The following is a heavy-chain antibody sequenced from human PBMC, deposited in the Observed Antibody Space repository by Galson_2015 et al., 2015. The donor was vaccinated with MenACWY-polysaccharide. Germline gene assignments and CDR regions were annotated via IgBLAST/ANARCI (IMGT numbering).Heavy chain of an antibody. Sequence: SLRLSCAGSGFTFSTYSMIWVRQAPGKGLEWVSAISGSSSYIYYADSVKGRFTISRDNAKKLLYLQMNSLRAEDTAVYYCASRTRFRTGSGPEDFWGQGTLVAVSS. CDR1: GFTFSTYS. CDR3: ASRTRFRTGSGPEDF. D-gene: IGHD1-14*01. CDR2: ISGSSSYI. V-gene: IGHV3-21*01. J-gene: IGHJ4*02.